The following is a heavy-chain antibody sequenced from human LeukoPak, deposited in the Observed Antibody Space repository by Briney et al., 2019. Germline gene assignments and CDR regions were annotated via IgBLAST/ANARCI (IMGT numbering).Heavy chain of an antibody. CDR1: GGSFSGYY. Sequence: PSETLSLTCAVYGGSFSGYYWSWIRQPPGKGLEWIGEINHSGSTNYNPSLKSRVTISVDTSKNQFSLKLSSVTAADTAVYYCAGDDHDYGVRGFDPWGQGTLVTVSS. CDR3: AGDDHDYGVRGFDP. CDR2: INHSGST. V-gene: IGHV4-34*01. J-gene: IGHJ5*02. D-gene: IGHD4-17*01.